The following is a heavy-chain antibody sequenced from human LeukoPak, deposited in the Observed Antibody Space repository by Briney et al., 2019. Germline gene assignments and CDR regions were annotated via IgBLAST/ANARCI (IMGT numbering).Heavy chain of an antibody. J-gene: IGHJ4*02. CDR1: GFTVSSNY. Sequence: AGGSLRLSCAASGFTVSSNYMSWVRQAPGKGLEWVSVIYSGGSTYYADSVKGRFTISRDNSKNTLYLQMNSLRAEDTAVYYCAKDPITVTPYFDHWGQGTLVTVSS. D-gene: IGHD4-17*01. CDR3: AKDPITVTPYFDH. CDR2: IYSGGST. V-gene: IGHV3-53*01.